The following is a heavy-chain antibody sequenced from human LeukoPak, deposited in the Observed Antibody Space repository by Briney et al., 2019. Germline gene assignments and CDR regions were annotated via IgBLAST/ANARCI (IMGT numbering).Heavy chain of an antibody. V-gene: IGHV1-8*03. J-gene: IGHJ6*03. CDR2: MNPNSGNT. CDR3: ARAFGSWYNMDV. D-gene: IGHD6-13*01. CDR1: GYTFTGYY. Sequence: ASVKVSCKASGYTFTGYYMHWVRQAPGQGLEWMGWMNPNSGNTGYAQKFQGRVTITRNTSISTAYMELSSLRSEDTAVYYCARAFGSWYNMDVWGKGTTVTVSS.